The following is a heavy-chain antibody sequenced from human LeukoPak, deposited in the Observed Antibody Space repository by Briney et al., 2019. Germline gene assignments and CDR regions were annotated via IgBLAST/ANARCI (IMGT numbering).Heavy chain of an antibody. Sequence: PGGSLRLSCAASGFTFNNYWMSWVRQAPGKGLEWVANIKPDGGDKYYVGSVKGRFTISRDNDKNSMCLQMNSLRAEDTAVYYCARERGWELPSSFDSWGQGTLVTVSS. J-gene: IGHJ4*02. CDR1: GFTFNNYW. CDR2: IKPDGGDK. CDR3: ARERGWELPSSFDS. V-gene: IGHV3-7*01. D-gene: IGHD1-26*01.